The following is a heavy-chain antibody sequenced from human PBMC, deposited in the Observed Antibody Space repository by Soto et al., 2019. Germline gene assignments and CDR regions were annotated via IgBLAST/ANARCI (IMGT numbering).Heavy chain of an antibody. J-gene: IGHJ6*02. CDR1: GGTFSSYA. CDR3: ARPKRLGYCSSTSCPYYYYGMDV. Sequence: GASVKVSCKASGGTFSSYAISWVRQAPGQGLEWMGGIIPIFGTANYAQKFQGRVTITADKSTSTAYMELSSLRSEDTAVYYCARPKRLGYCSSTSCPYYYYGMDVWGQGTTVTVSS. CDR2: IIPIFGTA. V-gene: IGHV1-69*06. D-gene: IGHD2-2*01.